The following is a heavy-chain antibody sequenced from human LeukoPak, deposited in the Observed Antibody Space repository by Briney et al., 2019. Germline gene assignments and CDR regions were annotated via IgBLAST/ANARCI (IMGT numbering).Heavy chain of an antibody. Sequence: GGSLRLSCAASGFTVSSNYMSWVRQAPGKGLEWVSVIYSGGSTYYADSVKGRFTISRDNSKNTLYLQMNSLRAEDTAVYYCAQSIAAAVYAFDIWGQGTMVTVSS. J-gene: IGHJ3*02. CDR2: IYSGGST. CDR1: GFTVSSNY. D-gene: IGHD6-13*01. V-gene: IGHV3-53*01. CDR3: AQSIAAAVYAFDI.